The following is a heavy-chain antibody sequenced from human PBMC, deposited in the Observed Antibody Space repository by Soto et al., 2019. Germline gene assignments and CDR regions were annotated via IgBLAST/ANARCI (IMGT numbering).Heavy chain of an antibody. D-gene: IGHD6-6*01. V-gene: IGHV4-39*01. CDR2: IYYSGST. J-gene: IGHJ4*01. CDR3: ASSSSSTIIAYYFDY. Sequence: QLQLQESGPGLVKPSETLSLTCTVSGGSISSSSYYWGWIRQPPGKGLEWIGSIYYSGSTYYNPSLKSRVTISVDTSKIQLSLTLRSVTVADTAVYYCASSSSSTIIAYYFDYWVHGTLVTVSS. CDR1: GGSISSSSYY.